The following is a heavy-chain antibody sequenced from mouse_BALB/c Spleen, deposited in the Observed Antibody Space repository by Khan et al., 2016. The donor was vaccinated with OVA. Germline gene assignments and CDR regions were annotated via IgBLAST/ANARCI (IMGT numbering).Heavy chain of an antibody. CDR2: INTYTGEP. D-gene: IGHD6-1*01. CDR1: GYTFTNYG. Sequence: QIQLVQSGPELKKPGETVKISCKASGYTFTNYGMNWVKQAPGKGLKWMGWINTYTGEPTYADDFNGRFSFSLETSAHTASLQINNLKNEDAATYCGARSASYWFFDVWGAGTTVTVAS. V-gene: IGHV9-3-1*01. J-gene: IGHJ1*01. CDR3: ARSASYWFFDV.